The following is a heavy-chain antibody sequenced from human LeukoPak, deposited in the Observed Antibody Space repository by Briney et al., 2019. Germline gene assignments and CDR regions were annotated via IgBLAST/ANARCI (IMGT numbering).Heavy chain of an antibody. J-gene: IGHJ4*02. CDR3: AKTYYYGSGSYSRFDY. CDR1: GYTFTSYG. D-gene: IGHD3-10*01. CDR2: ISAYNGNT. Sequence: GASVKVSCKASGYTFTSYGISWVRQAPGQGLEWMGWISAYNGNTNYAQKFQGRVTMTRDTSISTAYMELSRLRSDDTAVYYCAKTYYYGSGSYSRFDYWGQGTLVIVSS. V-gene: IGHV1-18*01.